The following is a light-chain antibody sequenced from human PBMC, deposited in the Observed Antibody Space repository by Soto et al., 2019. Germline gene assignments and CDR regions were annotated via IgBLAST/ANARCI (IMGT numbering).Light chain of an antibody. CDR3: QSYDSSLSGWV. Sequence: QSVLTQPPSVSGAPGQRVTISCTGSSSNIGAGYDVHWYQQLPGTAPKLLIYGNSNRPSGVPDRFSGSKSGTSASLAITGLRAKDDADYYCQSYDSSLSGWVFGGGTKLTVL. J-gene: IGLJ3*02. CDR1: SSNIGAGYD. V-gene: IGLV1-40*01. CDR2: GNS.